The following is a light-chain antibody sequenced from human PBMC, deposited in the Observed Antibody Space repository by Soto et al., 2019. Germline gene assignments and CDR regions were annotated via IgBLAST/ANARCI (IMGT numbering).Light chain of an antibody. V-gene: IGKV2D-29*01. Sequence: VLSQTPLSLSVTPGQPASISCRSNQSLLHTDGKDDLYWFLQKPGQPPQLLIYEVSNRFSGVTERFSGSGSGTDFTLKISRLEAEDVGVYYCMQSTYLPLTFGGGTKVEIK. CDR1: QSLLHTDGKDD. CDR2: EVS. CDR3: MQSTYLPLT. J-gene: IGKJ4*01.